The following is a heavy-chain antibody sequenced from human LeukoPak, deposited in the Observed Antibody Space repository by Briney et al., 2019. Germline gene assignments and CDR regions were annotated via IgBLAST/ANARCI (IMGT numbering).Heavy chain of an antibody. J-gene: IGHJ3*02. D-gene: IGHD3-10*01. Sequence: SGGSLRLSCAASGFTFDDYAMHWVRQTPGKGLEWVSGISWNGGSIGYADSVKGRFTISRDNAKNSLYLQMSSLTLDDTASYYCAKDSYGGSGSCYLYSFDMWGQGTMVTVSS. V-gene: IGHV3-9*01. CDR3: AKDSYGGSGSCYLYSFDM. CDR2: ISWNGGSI. CDR1: GFTFDDYA.